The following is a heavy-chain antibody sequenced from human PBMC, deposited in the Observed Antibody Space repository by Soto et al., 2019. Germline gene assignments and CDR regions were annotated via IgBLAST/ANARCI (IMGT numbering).Heavy chain of an antibody. CDR1: GYTFTGYL. Sequence: ASVKVSCKASGYTFTGYLIHWVRQAPGQGLEWMGWINPRSGDTNYAQNFQGRVTMTRDTSITTAYMELSTLRSDDTAVYYCAKGWEVIMGAHYWGQGTLVTASS. CDR3: AKGWEVIMGAHY. D-gene: IGHD1-26*01. CDR2: INPRSGDT. J-gene: IGHJ4*02. V-gene: IGHV1-2*02.